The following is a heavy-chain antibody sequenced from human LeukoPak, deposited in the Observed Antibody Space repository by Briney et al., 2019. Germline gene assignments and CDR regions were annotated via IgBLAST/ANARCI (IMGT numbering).Heavy chain of an antibody. CDR3: ARGGRYYDSSGYYHAQKFDY. J-gene: IGHJ4*02. CDR2: IIPIFGTA. V-gene: IGHV1-69*13. Sequence: ASVKVSCKASGGTFSSYAISWVRQAPGQGLEWMGGIIPIFGTANYAQKFQGRVTITADESTSTAYMELSSLRSDDTAVYYCARGGRYYDSSGYYHAQKFDYWGQGTLVTVSS. CDR1: GGTFSSYA. D-gene: IGHD3-22*01.